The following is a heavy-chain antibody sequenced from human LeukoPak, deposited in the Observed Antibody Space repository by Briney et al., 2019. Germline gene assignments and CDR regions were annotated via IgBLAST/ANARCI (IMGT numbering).Heavy chain of an antibody. Sequence: PGGSLRLSCAASGFTFSSYSMNWVRQAPGKGLEWVSSISSSSSYIYYADSVKGRFTISRDNAKNSLYLQMNSLRAEDTAVYYCARVKWDVAVEATEDYWGQGTLVTVSS. CDR3: ARVKWDVAVEATEDY. V-gene: IGHV3-21*01. CDR2: ISSSSSYI. CDR1: GFTFSSYS. D-gene: IGHD2-15*01. J-gene: IGHJ4*02.